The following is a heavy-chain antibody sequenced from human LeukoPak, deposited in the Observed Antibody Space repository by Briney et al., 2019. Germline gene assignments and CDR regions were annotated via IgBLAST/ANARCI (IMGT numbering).Heavy chain of an antibody. CDR3: AGGESEYSSSGDFAY. CDR2: ICGSAGCT. Sequence: GGSLRLSCAASGFTFNIYAMSWVRQVPGKGLEWVASICGSAGCTYYADSVKGRFTISRDNARDSLYLQLNSLRAEDTAVYYCAGGESEYSSSGDFAYWGQGTLVTVSS. CDR1: GFTFNIYA. V-gene: IGHV3-23*01. D-gene: IGHD6-6*01. J-gene: IGHJ4*02.